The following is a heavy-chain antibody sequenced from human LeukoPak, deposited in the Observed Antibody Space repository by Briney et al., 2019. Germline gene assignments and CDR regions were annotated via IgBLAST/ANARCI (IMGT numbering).Heavy chain of an antibody. CDR1: GYTFTSFR. J-gene: IGHJ3*02. CDR3: ARDNHLAAADFSAFDI. D-gene: IGHD6-13*01. V-gene: IGHV1-18*01. CDR2: ISAYNGNT. Sequence: ASVKVSCKASGYTFTSFRIGWVRQAPGQGLEWMGWISAYNGNTNYAQKLQGRVTMTTDKSTSTAYMELSSLRSEDTAVYYCARDNHLAAADFSAFDIWGQGTMVTVSS.